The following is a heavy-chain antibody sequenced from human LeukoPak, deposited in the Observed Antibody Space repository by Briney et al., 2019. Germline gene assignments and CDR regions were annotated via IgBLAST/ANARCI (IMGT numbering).Heavy chain of an antibody. CDR1: GFTFSSYS. V-gene: IGHV3-21*04. D-gene: IGHD6-19*01. CDR2: ISSSSSYI. J-gene: IGHJ4*02. CDR3: ARGIAVAGTYDY. Sequence: PGGSLRLSCAASGFTFSSYSMNWVRQAPGKGLEWVSSISSSSSYIYYADSVKGRFTISRDNSKNTLYLQMNSLRAEDTAVYYCARGIAVAGTYDYWGQGTLVTVSS.